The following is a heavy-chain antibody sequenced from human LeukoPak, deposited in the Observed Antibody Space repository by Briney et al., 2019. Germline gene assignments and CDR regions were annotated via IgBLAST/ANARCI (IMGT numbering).Heavy chain of an antibody. CDR3: ARAPYSSGWYPY. D-gene: IGHD6-19*01. J-gene: IGHJ4*02. Sequence: SETLSLTCAVYGGSFSGYYWSWIRQPPGKGLEWIGEINHSGSTNYNPSLKSRVTISVDTSKNQFSLKPSSVTAADTAVYYCARAPYSSGWYPYWGQGTLVTVSS. CDR1: GGSFSGYY. V-gene: IGHV4-34*01. CDR2: INHSGST.